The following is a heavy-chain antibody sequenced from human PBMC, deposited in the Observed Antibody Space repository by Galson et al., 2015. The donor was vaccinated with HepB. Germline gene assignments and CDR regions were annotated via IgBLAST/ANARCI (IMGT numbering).Heavy chain of an antibody. D-gene: IGHD6-6*01. J-gene: IGHJ6*02. V-gene: IGHV3-48*02. CDR2: IDSSGSTT. CDR3: ASSKGVSSSGYYYYGLDV. Sequence: SLRLSCAASGFTFSTYSMNWVRQGPEKGLEWVSYIDSSGSTTYYADSVKGRFTISRDNARNSLYLQMNSLRDEDTAVYYCASSKGVSSSGYYYYGLDVWGQGTTVTVSS. CDR1: GFTFSTYS.